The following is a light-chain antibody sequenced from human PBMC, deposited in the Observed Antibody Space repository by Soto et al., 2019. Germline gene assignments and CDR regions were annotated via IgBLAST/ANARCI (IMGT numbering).Light chain of an antibody. Sequence: DIRMTHSPSTLSASVGDRVTITCRASQSINNWLAWYQQEPGKAPKLLIYKASSLESGVPSRFSGSGSATEFTLTISSLQPDDIATYYSQQSNTFWTFGQGNKVEI. CDR3: QQSNTFWT. CDR1: QSINNW. CDR2: KAS. J-gene: IGKJ1*01. V-gene: IGKV1-5*03.